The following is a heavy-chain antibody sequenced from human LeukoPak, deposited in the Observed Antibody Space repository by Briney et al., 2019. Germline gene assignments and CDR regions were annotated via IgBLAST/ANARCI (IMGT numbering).Heavy chain of an antibody. V-gene: IGHV4-39*01. Sequence: SETLSLTCTVSGGSISSSSYYWGWIRQPPGKGLEWIGSIYYSGSTYYNPSLKSRVTISVDTSKNQFSLKLSSVTAADTAVYYCARHGNDIVVVWFDPWGQGTLVTVSS. J-gene: IGHJ5*02. D-gene: IGHD2-2*01. CDR1: GGSISSSSYY. CDR3: ARHGNDIVVVWFDP. CDR2: IYYSGST.